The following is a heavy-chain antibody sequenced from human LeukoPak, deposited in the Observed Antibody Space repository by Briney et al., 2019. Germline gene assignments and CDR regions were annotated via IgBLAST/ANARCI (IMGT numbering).Heavy chain of an antibody. V-gene: IGHV4-59*01. Sequence: SETLSLTCTVSGGSISSYYWSWIRQPPGKGLEWIGYIYYSGSTNYNPSLKSRVTISVDTSKNQFSLKLSSVTAADTAVYYCARSPITIFGVVIDAFDIWGQGTMVTVSS. J-gene: IGHJ3*02. D-gene: IGHD3-3*01. CDR1: GGSISSYY. CDR3: ARSPITIFGVVIDAFDI. CDR2: IYYSGST.